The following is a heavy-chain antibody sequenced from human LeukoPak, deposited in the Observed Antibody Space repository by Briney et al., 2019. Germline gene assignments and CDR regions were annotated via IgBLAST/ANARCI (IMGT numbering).Heavy chain of an antibody. V-gene: IGHV4-34*01. Sequence: PSETLSLTCAVYGGSFSGYYWSWIRQPPGKGLEWIGDVNHSGSTNYNPSLKSRVTISVDTSKNQFSLKVSSVTAADTAVYYCASNYYGSGSLDYWGQGNLVTVSS. D-gene: IGHD3-10*01. CDR1: GGSFSGYY. J-gene: IGHJ4*02. CDR3: ASNYYGSGSLDY. CDR2: VNHSGST.